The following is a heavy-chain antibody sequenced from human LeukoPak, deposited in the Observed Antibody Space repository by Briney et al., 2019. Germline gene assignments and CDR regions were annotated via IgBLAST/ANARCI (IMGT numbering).Heavy chain of an antibody. Sequence: PGGSLRLSCAASGFTFSSYSMNWVRQAPGKGLEWVSSISSSSSYIYYADSVKGRFTISRDNAKNSLYLQMNSLRAEDTAVYYCARHRAAAGTFDYWGQGTLVTVSS. CDR1: GFTFSSYS. D-gene: IGHD6-13*01. CDR3: ARHRAAAGTFDY. J-gene: IGHJ4*02. CDR2: ISSSSSYI. V-gene: IGHV3-21*01.